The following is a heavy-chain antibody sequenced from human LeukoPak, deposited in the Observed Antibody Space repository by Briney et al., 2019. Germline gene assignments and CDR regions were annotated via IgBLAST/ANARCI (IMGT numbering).Heavy chain of an antibody. CDR2: MNPNSGNT. CDR3: ASFVVTGPRRKTDY. V-gene: IGHV1-8*01. D-gene: IGHD2-15*01. J-gene: IGHJ4*02. CDR1: GYTFTSYD. Sequence: ASVKVSCKASGYTFTSYDINWVRQATGQGLEWMGWMNPNSGNTGYAQKFQGRVTMTRNTSISTAYMELSSLRSEDTAVYYCASFVVTGPRRKTDYWGQGTLVTVSS.